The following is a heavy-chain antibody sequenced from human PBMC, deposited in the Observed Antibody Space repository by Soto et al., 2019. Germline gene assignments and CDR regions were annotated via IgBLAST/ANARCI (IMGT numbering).Heavy chain of an antibody. D-gene: IGHD6-13*01. J-gene: IGHJ4*02. Sequence: GGSLRLSCAASGFTVSSDYMSWVRQAPGKGLEWVSVIYTGGSTYYADSVKGRFTVSRDNAKNLLYLQMNSLRDEDTAVYYCARGAAAPGYRFDYWGQGTLVTVSS. CDR1: GFTVSSDY. CDR2: IYTGGST. V-gene: IGHV3-53*01. CDR3: ARGAAAPGYRFDY.